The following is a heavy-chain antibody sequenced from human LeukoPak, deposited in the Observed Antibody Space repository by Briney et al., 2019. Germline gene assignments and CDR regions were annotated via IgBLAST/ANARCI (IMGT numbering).Heavy chain of an antibody. CDR2: IWYDGSNK. CDR3: ARVGETIFGAFDI. D-gene: IGHD3-3*01. J-gene: IGHJ3*02. V-gene: IGHV3-33*01. CDR1: GFTFSSYG. Sequence: PGRSLRLSCAASGFTFSSYGMHWVRRAPGKGLEWVAVIWYDGSNKYYADSVKGRFTISRDNSKNTLYLQMNSLRTEDTAVYYCARVGETIFGAFDIWGQGTMVTVSS.